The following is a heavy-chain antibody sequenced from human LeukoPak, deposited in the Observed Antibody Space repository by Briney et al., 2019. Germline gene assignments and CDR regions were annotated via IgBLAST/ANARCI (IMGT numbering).Heavy chain of an antibody. CDR1: GCTFSSYA. J-gene: IGHJ6*02. CDR2: IIPIFGTA. V-gene: IGHV1-69*13. Sequence: SVKVSCKSSGCTFSSYAISWVRQAPGQGLEWMGGIIPIFGTANYAQKFQGRVTITADESTSTAYMELSSLRSEDTAVYYCARDRLSWSGYYSYYGMDVWGQGTTVTVSS. CDR3: ARDRLSWSGYYSYYGMDV. D-gene: IGHD3-3*01.